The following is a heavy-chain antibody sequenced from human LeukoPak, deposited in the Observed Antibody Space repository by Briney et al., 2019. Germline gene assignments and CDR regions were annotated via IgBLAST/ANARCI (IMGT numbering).Heavy chain of an antibody. CDR1: GFTFDDYA. Sequence: GGSLRLSCAASGFTFDDYAIHWVRQAPGKGLEWVSGISWNSGSIGYADSVKGRFTISRDNAKNSLYLQMNSLRAEDTALYYCAKVDGRLELLDAFDIWGQGTMVTVSS. CDR2: ISWNSGSI. CDR3: AKVDGRLELLDAFDI. J-gene: IGHJ3*02. D-gene: IGHD1-26*01. V-gene: IGHV3-9*01.